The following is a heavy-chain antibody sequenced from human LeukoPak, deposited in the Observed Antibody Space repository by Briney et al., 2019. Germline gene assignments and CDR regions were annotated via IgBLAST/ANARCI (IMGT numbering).Heavy chain of an antibody. CDR2: ISSSGSTI. CDR3: ARGGFNDHYFDY. V-gene: IGHV3-48*03. Sequence: GGSLRLSCAASGFTFSSYEMNWVRQAPGKGLEWVSYISSSGSTIYYADSVKGRFTISRDNAKNSLYLQMNSLRAEDTAVYYCARGGFNDHYFDYWGQGTLVTVSS. CDR1: GFTFSSYE. J-gene: IGHJ4*02. D-gene: IGHD3-10*01.